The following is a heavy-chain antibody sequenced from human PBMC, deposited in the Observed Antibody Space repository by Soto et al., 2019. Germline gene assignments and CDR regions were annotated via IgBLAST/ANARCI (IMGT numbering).Heavy chain of an antibody. Sequence: GSLRLSCSASGFTFSIYGMHLVLQAPGKGLEWVAVIWYDGSNKYYAYSVKGRFTISRDNSKNTLYLQMNSLRAEDTAVYYCARDPWELLDYYYYYGMDVWGQGTTVTVSS. CDR2: IWYDGSNK. J-gene: IGHJ6*02. CDR1: GFTFSIYG. CDR3: ARDPWELLDYYYYYGMDV. V-gene: IGHV3-33*01. D-gene: IGHD1-26*01.